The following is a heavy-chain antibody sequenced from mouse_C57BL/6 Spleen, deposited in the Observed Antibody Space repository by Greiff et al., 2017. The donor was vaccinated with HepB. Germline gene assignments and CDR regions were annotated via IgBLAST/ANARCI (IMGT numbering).Heavy chain of an antibody. D-gene: IGHD2-1*01. V-gene: IGHV1-52*01. CDR3: ARWRNYVDAMDY. J-gene: IGHJ4*01. Sequence: QVQLQQPGAELVRPGSSVKLSCKASGYTFTSYWMHWVKQRPIQGLEWIGNIDPSDSETHYNQKFKDKATLTVDKSSSTAYMQLSRLTSEDSAFYYCARWRNYVDAMDYWGQGTSVTVSS. CDR1: GYTFTSYW. CDR2: IDPSDSET.